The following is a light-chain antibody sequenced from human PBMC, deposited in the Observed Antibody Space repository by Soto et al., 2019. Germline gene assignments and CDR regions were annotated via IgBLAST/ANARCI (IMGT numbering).Light chain of an antibody. J-gene: IGLJ1*01. CDR2: EVT. V-gene: IGLV2-14*03. CDR1: SSDVGGYKF. CDR3: SSHTSAMTRV. Sequence: QSVLSRPASVSGSAGQTITISCTGTSSDVGGYKFVSWYQQFPGKAPQLIIYEVTSRPSGVSHRFSGSKSGNTASLTISGLQPADEPVLYCSSHTSAMTRVFGSGTKVTVL.